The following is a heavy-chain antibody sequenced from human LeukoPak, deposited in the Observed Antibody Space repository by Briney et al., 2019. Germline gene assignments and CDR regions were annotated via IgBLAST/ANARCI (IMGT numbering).Heavy chain of an antibody. D-gene: IGHD6-19*01. CDR2: ISSSSSYI. J-gene: IGHJ3*02. CDR3: ARDPPLYSSGWYDAFDI. CDR1: GFTFSTFG. V-gene: IGHV3-21*01. Sequence: GGSLRLSCAASGFTFSTFGMNWVRQAPGKGLEWVSSISSSSSYIYYADSVKGRFTISRDNAKNSLYLQMNSLRAEDTAVYYCARDPPLYSSGWYDAFDIWGQGTMVTVSS.